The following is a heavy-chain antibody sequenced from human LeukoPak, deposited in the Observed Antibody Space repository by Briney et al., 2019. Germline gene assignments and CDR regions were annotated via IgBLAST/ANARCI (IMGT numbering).Heavy chain of an antibody. CDR3: ARDYGDFPMDV. Sequence: PSETLSLTCTVSGGSISSSSYYWGWIRQPPGKGLEWIGSIYYSGSTYYNPSLKSRVTISVDTSKNQFSLKLSSVTAADTAVYYCARDYGDFPMDVWGKGTTVTVSS. CDR2: IYYSGST. CDR1: GGSISSSSYY. D-gene: IGHD4-17*01. V-gene: IGHV4-39*07. J-gene: IGHJ6*03.